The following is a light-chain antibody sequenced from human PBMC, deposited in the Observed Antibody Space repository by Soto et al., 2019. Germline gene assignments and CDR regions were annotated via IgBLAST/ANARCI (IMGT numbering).Light chain of an antibody. CDR3: FSFTPTSTQV. Sequence: QSVLTQPDSLSGSPGQSITISCTGTSSDIGAYDYVSWFQQHPGKAPKPMISEVNNRPSGVSNRFSGSKSGNTAYLTISGLQVEDEAEDFSFSFTPTSTQVFGHGTMVTVL. CDR2: EVN. V-gene: IGLV2-14*01. CDR1: SSDIGAYDY. J-gene: IGLJ1*01.